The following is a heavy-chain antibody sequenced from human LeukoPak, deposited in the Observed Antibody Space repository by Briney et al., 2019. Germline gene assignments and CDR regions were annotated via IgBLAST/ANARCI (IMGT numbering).Heavy chain of an antibody. D-gene: IGHD3-3*01. CDR1: GYTFTVYY. CDR2: INPNSGGT. J-gene: IGHJ4*02. Sequence: GASVTVSCKASGYTFTVYYMHWVRQAPGQGLEWMGWINPNSGGTNYAQKFQGRVTMTRDTSISTAYMELSRLRSDDTAVYYCARVSGFWSGYTYYFDYWGQGTLVTVSS. V-gene: IGHV1-2*02. CDR3: ARVSGFWSGYTYYFDY.